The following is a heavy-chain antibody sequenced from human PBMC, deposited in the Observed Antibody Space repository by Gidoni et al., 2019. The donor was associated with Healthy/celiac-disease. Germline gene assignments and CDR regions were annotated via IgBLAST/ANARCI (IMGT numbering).Heavy chain of an antibody. CDR3: AREGSRQLGRSWFDP. V-gene: IGHV4-34*01. D-gene: IGHD3-10*01. J-gene: IGHJ5*02. Sequence: QVQLQQWGAGLLKPSETLSLTCAVYGGSFSGYYWSWIRQPPGKGLEWIGEINHSGSTNYNPSLKSRVTISVDTSKNQFSLKLSSVTAADTAVYYCAREGSRQLGRSWFDPWGQGTLVTVSS. CDR2: INHSGST. CDR1: GGSFSGYY.